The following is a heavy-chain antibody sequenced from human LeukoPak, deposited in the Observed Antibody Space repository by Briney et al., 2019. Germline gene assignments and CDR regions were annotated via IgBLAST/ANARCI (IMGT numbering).Heavy chain of an antibody. V-gene: IGHV4-34*01. Sequence: PSETLSLTCAVYGGSFSGYYWSWIRQPPGKGLEWIGEINHSGSTNYNPSLKNRVTISVDTSKNQFSLKLSSVTAADTAVYYCASAHYYGSGSSAYYGMDVWGQGTTVTVSS. CDR2: INHSGST. CDR1: GGSFSGYY. J-gene: IGHJ6*02. CDR3: ASAHYYGSGSSAYYGMDV. D-gene: IGHD3-10*01.